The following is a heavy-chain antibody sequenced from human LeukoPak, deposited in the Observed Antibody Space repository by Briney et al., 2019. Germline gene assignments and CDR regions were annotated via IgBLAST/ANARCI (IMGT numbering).Heavy chain of an antibody. CDR1: DFSVNNNY. CDR3: AVGKYYGLGTRPGYLGY. CDR2: MDNFGIK. D-gene: IGHD3-10*01. V-gene: IGHV3-53*01. Sequence: GGPLRLSCAASDFSVNNNYVDWVRQAPGKGLEWVSCMDNFGIKRYADSVQGRFTVSRDSARDMVFLQMNSLRVEDTAVYYCAVGKYYGLGTRPGYLGYWGLGTMVTVSS. J-gene: IGHJ4*02.